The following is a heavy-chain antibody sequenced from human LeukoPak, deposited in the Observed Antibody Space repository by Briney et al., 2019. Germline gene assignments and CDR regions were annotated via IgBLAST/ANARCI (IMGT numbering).Heavy chain of an antibody. V-gene: IGHV3-30*02. J-gene: IGHJ4*02. CDR3: VLNYGSGSYYLPL. CDR2: IWYDGSNK. D-gene: IGHD3-10*01. Sequence: PGGSLRLSCAASGLTFSSYGMHWVRQAPGKGLEWVAVIWYDGSNKYYADSVKGRFTISRDNSKNTLFLQMNSLRAEDTAVYYCVLNYGSGSYYLPLWGQGTLVTVSS. CDR1: GLTFSSYG.